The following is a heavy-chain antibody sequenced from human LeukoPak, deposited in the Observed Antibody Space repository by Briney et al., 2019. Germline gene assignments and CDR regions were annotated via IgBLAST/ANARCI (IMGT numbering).Heavy chain of an antibody. J-gene: IGHJ4*02. CDR3: ARDIVGATNEPDY. Sequence: GGSLRLSCAASGFAVRSNYMSWVRQAPGKGLEWVSYISSSSSTIYYADSVKGRFTISRDNAKNSLYLQMNSLRDEDTAVYYCARDIVGATNEPDYWGQGTLVTVSS. V-gene: IGHV3-48*02. D-gene: IGHD1-26*01. CDR1: GFAVRSNY. CDR2: ISSSSSTI.